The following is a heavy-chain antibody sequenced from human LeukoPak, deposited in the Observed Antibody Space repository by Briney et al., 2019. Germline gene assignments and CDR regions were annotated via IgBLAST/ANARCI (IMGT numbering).Heavy chain of an antibody. CDR2: IYTSGST. V-gene: IGHV4-4*07. J-gene: IGHJ4*02. CDR1: GGSISSYY. CDR3: ARDAPGCSGGSCYFDY. D-gene: IGHD2-15*01. Sequence: SSETLSLTCTVSGGSISSYYWSWIRQPAGKGLEWIGRIYTSGSTNYNPSLKSRVTISVDTSKNQFSLKLSSVTAADTAVYYCARDAPGCSGGSCYFDYWGQGTLVTVSS.